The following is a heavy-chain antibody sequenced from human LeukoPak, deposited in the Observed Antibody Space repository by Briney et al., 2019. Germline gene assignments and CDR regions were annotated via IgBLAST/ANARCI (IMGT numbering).Heavy chain of an antibody. CDR3: XRXXXXPGGSFFDY. D-gene: IGHD2-15*01. CDR1: GFSLSTNGMC. CDR2: IDWDDDK. J-gene: IGHJ4*02. V-gene: IGHV2-70*11. Sequence: SGPTLVNPTQTLTLTCTFSGFSLSTNGMCVNWIRQPPGKALEWLARIDWDDDKYYSTSLKTRLTISKDTSKNQVVLTMTNMDPVDTATYYCXRXXXXPGGSFFDYWGQGILVTVSS.